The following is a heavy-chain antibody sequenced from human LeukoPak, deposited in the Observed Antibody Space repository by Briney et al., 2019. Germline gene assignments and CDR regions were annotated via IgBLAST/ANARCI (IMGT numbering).Heavy chain of an antibody. CDR1: GGSISSGNYY. CDR3: ARSPLAFYDSSGYPRVWFDP. J-gene: IGHJ5*02. CDR2: ISQSGNI. D-gene: IGHD3-22*01. Sequence: SETLSLTCTVSGGSISSGNYYWSWIRQPPGKGLEWIGYIYHIGYISQSGNIYQNPSLKSRVTISLDTSRNQFSLKLSSVTAADTAVYYCARSPLAFYDSSGYPRVWFDPWGQGTLVTVSS. V-gene: IGHV4-30-4*01.